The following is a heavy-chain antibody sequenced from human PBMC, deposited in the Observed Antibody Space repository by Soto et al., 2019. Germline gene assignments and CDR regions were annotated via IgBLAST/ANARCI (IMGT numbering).Heavy chain of an antibody. CDR1: GGSVSSGSYY. CDR3: ARSYHFDWLLHDYFDY. V-gene: IGHV4-61*01. J-gene: IGHJ4*02. Sequence: LSLTCTVSGGSVSSGSYYWSWIRQPPGKGLEWIGYIYYSGSTNYNPSLKSRVTISVDTSKNQFSLKLSSVTAADTAVYYCARSYHFDWLLHDYFDYWGQGTLVTVSS. CDR2: IYYSGST. D-gene: IGHD3-9*01.